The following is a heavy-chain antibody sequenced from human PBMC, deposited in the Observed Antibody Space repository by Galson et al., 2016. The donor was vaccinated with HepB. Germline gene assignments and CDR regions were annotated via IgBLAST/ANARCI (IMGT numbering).Heavy chain of an antibody. D-gene: IGHD5-12*01. Sequence: TLSLTCTVSRGSITSGSYYWNWIRHHPGKGLEWIGYIDYSGNTYYNPSLKSRVTISVDTSKIQFSLKLGSVTAADTAVYYCARGSGVKEGDVVATRVGQGFDIWGQGTMVTVSS. CDR3: ARGSGVKEGDVVATRVGQGFDI. CDR2: IDYSGNT. J-gene: IGHJ3*02. V-gene: IGHV4-31*03. CDR1: RGSITSGSYY.